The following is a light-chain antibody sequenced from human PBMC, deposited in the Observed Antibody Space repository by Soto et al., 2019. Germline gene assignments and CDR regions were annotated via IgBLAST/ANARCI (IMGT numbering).Light chain of an antibody. V-gene: IGKV3-20*01. CDR3: QQYGSSPPLT. CDR2: GAS. J-gene: IGKJ4*01. CDR1: QSVSSSF. Sequence: EIVLSQSPGTLSSSAGERATLSCRPSQSVSSSFLAWYQQKPGQPPRLLIYGASSRATGIPDRFSGSGSGTDFTLTISRLEPEDLAVYYCQQYGSSPPLTFGGGTKVDIK.